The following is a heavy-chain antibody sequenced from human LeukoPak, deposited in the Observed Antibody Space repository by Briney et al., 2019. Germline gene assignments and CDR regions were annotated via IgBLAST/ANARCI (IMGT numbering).Heavy chain of an antibody. D-gene: IGHD4-17*01. CDR3: ARDENPTTDYYYGMDV. J-gene: IGHJ6*02. V-gene: IGHV3-11*01. Sequence: GGSLRLSCAASGFTFSDYYMSWIRQAPGKGLEWVSYISSSGSTIYYADSVKGRFTISRDNAKNSLYLQMNSLSAEDTAVYYCARDENPTTDYYYGMDVWGQGTTVTVSS. CDR2: ISSSGSTI. CDR1: GFTFSDYY.